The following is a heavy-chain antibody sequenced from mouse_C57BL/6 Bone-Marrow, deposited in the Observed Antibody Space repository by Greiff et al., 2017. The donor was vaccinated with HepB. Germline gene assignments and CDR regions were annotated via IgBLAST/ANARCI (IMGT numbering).Heavy chain of an antibody. J-gene: IGHJ1*03. CDR3: ARHDYGGYFDV. Sequence: EVMLVESGGDLVKPGGSLKLSCAASGFTFSSYGMSWVRQTPDKRLEWVATISSGGSYTYYPDSVKGRFTISRDHAKNTLYLQMSSLKSEDTAMYYCARHDYGGYFDVWGTGTTVTVSS. D-gene: IGHD1-1*01. CDR1: GFTFSSYG. V-gene: IGHV5-6*01. CDR2: ISSGGSYT.